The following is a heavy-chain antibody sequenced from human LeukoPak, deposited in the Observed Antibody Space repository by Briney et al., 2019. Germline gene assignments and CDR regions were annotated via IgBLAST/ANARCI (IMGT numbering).Heavy chain of an antibody. V-gene: IGHV3-66*01. J-gene: IGHJ4*02. CDR2: IYSDGST. CDR1: GLTVSSTY. Sequence: GGSLRLSCAASGLTVSSTYMSWVRQAPGKGLEWVTVIYSDGSTYYADSVRGRFTISRDNSKNTLYLQMNSLRAEDTAVYFCARRPDYGGTPTFDYWGQGTLVTVSS. D-gene: IGHD4-23*01. CDR3: ARRPDYGGTPTFDY.